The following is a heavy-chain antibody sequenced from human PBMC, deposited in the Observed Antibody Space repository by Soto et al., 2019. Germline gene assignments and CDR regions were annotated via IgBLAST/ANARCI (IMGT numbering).Heavy chain of an antibody. J-gene: IGHJ4*02. CDR2: ITSGSRTR. CDR3: ARDEDIAISGVVITKPFDY. CDR1: GFTFSTHN. V-gene: IGHV3-48*02. D-gene: IGHD3-3*01. Sequence: ESGGALVQPGGSLRLSCAVSGFTFSTHNMNWVRQAPGKGLEWVSYITSGSRTRYYADSVKGRFTISRDNAQNSLYLQMDSLRDEDTAVYYCARDEDIAISGVVITKPFDYWGQGTLVTVSS.